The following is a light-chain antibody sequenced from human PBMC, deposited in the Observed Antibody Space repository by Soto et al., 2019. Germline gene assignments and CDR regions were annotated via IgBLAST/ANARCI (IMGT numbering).Light chain of an antibody. CDR1: QSVGSSY. CDR2: GAS. V-gene: IGKV3-20*01. J-gene: IGKJ1*01. CDR3: QQYGTSTQR. Sequence: EIGLKQALSTLSVCTKDRPTRSCRASQSVGSSYLAWYQQKPGQAPRFLIYGASSRATGIPDRFSGSGSGTDFTLTISRLEPEDFAVYHCQQYGTSTQRFGEVAKADIK.